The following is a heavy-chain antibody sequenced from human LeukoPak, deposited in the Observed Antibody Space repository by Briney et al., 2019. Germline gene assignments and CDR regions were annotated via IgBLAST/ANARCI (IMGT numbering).Heavy chain of an antibody. D-gene: IGHD1-26*01. Sequence: GGSLRLSCAASGFNFGSYSMTWVRQAPGKGLEWVSVISADSATTFYADSVKGRFTISRDNSRNTLYLQMNSLRVEDTAVYYCAKEPSEWELPDYWGQGTLVTVSS. CDR2: ISADSATT. J-gene: IGHJ4*02. CDR3: AKEPSEWELPDY. V-gene: IGHV3-23*01. CDR1: GFNFGSYS.